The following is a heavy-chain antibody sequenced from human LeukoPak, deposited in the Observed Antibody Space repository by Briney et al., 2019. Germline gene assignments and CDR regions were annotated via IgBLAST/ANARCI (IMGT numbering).Heavy chain of an antibody. J-gene: IGHJ4*02. CDR2: IYYSGST. CDR1: GGSISSYY. D-gene: IGHD3-22*01. V-gene: IGHV4-59*01. Sequence: PSETLSLTCTVSGGSISSYYWSWIRQPPGKGLEWIGYIYYSGSTNYNPSLKSRVTISVDTSKNQFSLKLSSVTAADTAVYYCARGSWYYYDSGVEFFDYWGQGTLVTVSS. CDR3: ARGSWYYYDSGVEFFDY.